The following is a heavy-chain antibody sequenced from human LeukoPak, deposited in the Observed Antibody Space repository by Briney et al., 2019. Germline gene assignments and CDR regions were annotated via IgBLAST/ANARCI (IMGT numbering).Heavy chain of an antibody. D-gene: IGHD1-26*01. Sequence: PGGPLRLSCAASGFTFSSYAMHWVRQAPGKGLEWVAVISYDGSNKYYADSVKGRFAISRENSKNTLYLQMNSLRAEDTAVYYCARDPSTLIVGALFDYWGQGTLVTVSS. CDR3: ARDPSTLIVGALFDY. CDR2: ISYDGSNK. V-gene: IGHV3-30*09. J-gene: IGHJ4*02. CDR1: GFTFSSYA.